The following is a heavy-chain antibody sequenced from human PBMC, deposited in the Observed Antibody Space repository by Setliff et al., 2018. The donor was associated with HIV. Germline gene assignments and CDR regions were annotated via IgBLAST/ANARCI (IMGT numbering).Heavy chain of an antibody. CDR2: IYTSGST. CDR1: GGSISSGSNY. V-gene: IGHV4-61*02. D-gene: IGHD3-16*01. CDR3: ARDSGGGPLLDAFDI. Sequence: PSETLSLTCTVSGGSISSGSNYWSWIRQPAGKGLEWIGRIYTSGSTNYNPSLKSRVTISVDTSNNQFSLKLSSVTAADTAVYYCARDSGGGPLLDAFDIWGQGTMVTVSS. J-gene: IGHJ3*02.